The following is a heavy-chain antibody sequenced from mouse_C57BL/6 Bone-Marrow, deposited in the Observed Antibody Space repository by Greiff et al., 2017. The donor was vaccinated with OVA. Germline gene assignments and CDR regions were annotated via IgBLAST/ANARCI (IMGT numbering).Heavy chain of an antibody. Sequence: EVMLVESGGGLVQPGGSMKLSCVASGFTFTNYWMNWVRQSPEQGLEWVAQIRLKSDNYATHHAESVKGKFTISRDESKSSVYLKMNNLRAKDTGIYYCAECYGSSFAYGGQGTLVTVSA. CDR2: IRLKSDNYAT. CDR1: GFTFTNYW. D-gene: IGHD1-1*01. CDR3: AECYGSSFAY. V-gene: IGHV6-3*01. J-gene: IGHJ3*01.